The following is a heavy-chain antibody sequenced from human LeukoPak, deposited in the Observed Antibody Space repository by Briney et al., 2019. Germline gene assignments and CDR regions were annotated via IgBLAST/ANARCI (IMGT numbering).Heavy chain of an antibody. Sequence: SETLSLTCTVSGGSISSYYWSWIRQPPGKGLEWIGYIYYSGSTNYNPSLKSRVTISVDTSKNQFSLKLSSVTAADTAVYYCAKDHRESSSWYPADLFDYWGQGTLVTVSS. CDR2: IYYSGST. V-gene: IGHV4-59*01. J-gene: IGHJ4*02. D-gene: IGHD6-13*01. CDR3: AKDHRESSSWYPADLFDY. CDR1: GGSISSYY.